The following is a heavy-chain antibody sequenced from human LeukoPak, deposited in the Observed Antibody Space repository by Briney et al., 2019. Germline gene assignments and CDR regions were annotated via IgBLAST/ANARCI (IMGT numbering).Heavy chain of an antibody. CDR2: INHSGST. D-gene: IGHD3-16*02. CDR3: ARDSYDYVWGSYRTNFDY. CDR1: GGSFSGYY. J-gene: IGHJ4*02. Sequence: SETLSLTCAVYGGSFSGYYWSWIRQPPGKGLEWIGEINHSGSTNYNPSLKSRVTTSVDTSKNQFSLKLSSVTAADTAVYYCARDSYDYVWGSYRTNFDYWGQGTLVTVSS. V-gene: IGHV4-34*01.